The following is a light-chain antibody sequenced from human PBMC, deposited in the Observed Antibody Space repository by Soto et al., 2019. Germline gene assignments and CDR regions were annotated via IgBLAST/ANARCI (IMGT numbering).Light chain of an antibody. CDR1: QSISSNY. Sequence: EIVLTQSPGTLSLSPGERATLSCRASQSISSNYLAWYQQKPGQAPRLLIYGASSRATGIPDRFSGSGSGTYFTLTISRLDPEDSAIYYCQQYGSWTFGQGTKVEIK. CDR3: QQYGSWT. V-gene: IGKV3-20*01. J-gene: IGKJ1*01. CDR2: GAS.